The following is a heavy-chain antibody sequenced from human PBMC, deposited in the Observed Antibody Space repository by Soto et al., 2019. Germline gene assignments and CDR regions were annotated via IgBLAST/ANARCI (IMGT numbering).Heavy chain of an antibody. V-gene: IGHV1-3*01. CDR3: ARKDYYGAGVYYFDY. CDR1: GYTLTAYP. Sequence: ASVKVSCKSSGYTLTAYPIHWVRQAPGQRLEWMGWINVANGDTGYSQKFQGRVTVTRDTSASTVYMELSSLTSEDTAVYYCARKDYYGAGVYYFDYWGQGTLVTVSS. CDR2: INVANGDT. J-gene: IGHJ4*02. D-gene: IGHD3-10*01.